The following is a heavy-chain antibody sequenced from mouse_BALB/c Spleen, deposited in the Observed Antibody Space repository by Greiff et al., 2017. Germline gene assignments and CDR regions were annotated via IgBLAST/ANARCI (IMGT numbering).Heavy chain of an antibody. D-gene: IGHD2-1*01. CDR3: AREGYGNYAWFAY. CDR1: GFNIKDTY. CDR2: IDPANGNT. V-gene: IGHV14-3*02. Sequence: EVHLVESGAELVKPGASVKLSCTASGFNIKDTYMHWVKQRPEQGLEWIGRIDPANGNTKYDPKFQGKATITADTSSNTAYLQLSSLTSEDTAVYYCAREGYGNYAWFAYWGQGTLVTVSA. J-gene: IGHJ3*01.